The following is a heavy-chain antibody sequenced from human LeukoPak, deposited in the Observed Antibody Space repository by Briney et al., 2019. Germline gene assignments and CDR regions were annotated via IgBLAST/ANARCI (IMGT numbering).Heavy chain of an antibody. CDR2: ISVSGGVR. J-gene: IGHJ4*02. D-gene: IGHD2/OR15-2a*01. CDR1: GYPFSSYS. V-gene: IGHV3-48*02. Sequence: GGSLRLSCVASGYPFSSYSMNWIRQAPGKGLEWVSYISVSGGVRSYADSVKGRFTISRDDARNSLYLQMNSLKDEDTAVYYCARDRGYFYDRLDYWGQGTLVTVSS. CDR3: ARDRGYFYDRLDY.